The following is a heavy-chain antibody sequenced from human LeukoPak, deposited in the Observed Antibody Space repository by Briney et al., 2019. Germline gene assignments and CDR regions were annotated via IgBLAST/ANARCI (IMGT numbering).Heavy chain of an antibody. CDR3: RAQFGENDS. Sequence: GGSLRLSCAASGFTFSRHGMNWVRQAPGKGLEWVSGISGSGDTTYYADSVKGRFSISRDNAKNALHLQMNSLRAEDTAVYHCRAQFGENDSWGQGTLVTVSS. CDR1: GFTFSRHG. CDR2: ISGSGDTT. V-gene: IGHV3-23*01. D-gene: IGHD3-10*01. J-gene: IGHJ5*01.